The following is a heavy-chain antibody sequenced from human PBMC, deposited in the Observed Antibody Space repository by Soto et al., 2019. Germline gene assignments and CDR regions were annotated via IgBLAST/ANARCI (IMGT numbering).Heavy chain of an antibody. CDR1: GGSISSGGYY. D-gene: IGHD3-10*01. CDR2: IYYSGST. CDR3: ARVYYGSSWFDP. Sequence: QVQLQESGPGLVKHSKNLSLTCTVSGGSISSGGYYWSWIRQHPGKGLEWIGYIYYSGSTYYNPSLKSRVTISVDTSKNQFSLKLSSVTAADTAVYYCARVYYGSSWFDPWGQGTLVTVSS. V-gene: IGHV4-31*03. J-gene: IGHJ5*02.